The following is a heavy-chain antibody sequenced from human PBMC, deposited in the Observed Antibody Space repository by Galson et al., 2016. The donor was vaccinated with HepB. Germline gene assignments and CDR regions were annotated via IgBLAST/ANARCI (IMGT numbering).Heavy chain of an antibody. CDR2: IDWDDYK. CDR3: AHRASLLGWGHGWFDP. V-gene: IGHV2-5*02. CDR1: GFSLSTSGEG. D-gene: IGHD3-16*01. J-gene: IGHJ5*02. Sequence: PALVKPPQTLTLTCSFSGFSLSTSGEGVGWIRQPPGKALEWLTVIDWDDYKRYNPSLKSRLTITKDTSKNQVVLIMTNMDPEDTATYYCAHRASLLGWGHGWFDPWGQGTLVTVSS.